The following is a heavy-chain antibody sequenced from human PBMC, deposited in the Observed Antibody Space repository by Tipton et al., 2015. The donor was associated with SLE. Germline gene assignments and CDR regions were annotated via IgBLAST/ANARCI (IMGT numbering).Heavy chain of an antibody. J-gene: IGHJ4*02. Sequence: GSLRLSCAASGFLVSTSYMTWVRQAPGKGLEWVSVIYSGGSTYYADSVKGRFTISRDNSKNTLYLQMNSLRAEDTAVYYCAREVEWEYYFDYWGQGTLVTVSS. D-gene: IGHD1-26*01. CDR3: AREVEWEYYFDY. CDR1: GFLVSTSY. V-gene: IGHV3-66*01. CDR2: IYSGGST.